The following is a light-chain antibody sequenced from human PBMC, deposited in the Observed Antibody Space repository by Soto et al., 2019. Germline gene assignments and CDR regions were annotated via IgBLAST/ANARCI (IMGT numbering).Light chain of an antibody. CDR2: DNN. Sequence: QSALTQPPSVSAAPGQKVTISCSGNSSNIGNNYVSWYQQLPGTAPKLVIYDNNNRPSGVADRFSGSKSGTSATLGITGLQTGDEADYYCAAWDNTLHACVFGTATKLTVL. CDR1: SSNIGNNY. CDR3: AAWDNTLHACV. V-gene: IGLV1-51*01. J-gene: IGLJ1*01.